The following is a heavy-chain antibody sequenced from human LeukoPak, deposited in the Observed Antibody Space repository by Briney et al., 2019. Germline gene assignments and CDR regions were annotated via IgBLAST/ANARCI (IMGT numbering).Heavy chain of an antibody. D-gene: IGHD4-17*01. J-gene: IGHJ4*02. V-gene: IGHV4-39*01. CDR1: GGSISSSSHY. CDR3: ARHPTVTTGRLFDY. Sequence: SETLSLTCIVSGGSISSSSHYWGWIRQSPGKGLEWIGSIYYSGTTHNNPTLKSRVTISVDTSKNQFSLKPSSVTAADTSVYYCARHPTVTTGRLFDYWGQGTLVTVSS. CDR2: IYYSGTT.